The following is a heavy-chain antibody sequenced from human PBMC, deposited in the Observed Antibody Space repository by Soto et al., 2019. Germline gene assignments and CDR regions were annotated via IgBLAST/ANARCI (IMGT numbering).Heavy chain of an antibody. CDR3: AKRAYSGSYYSAFDI. V-gene: IGHV3-23*01. CDR2: ISASGGRT. J-gene: IGHJ3*02. Sequence: GGSLRLSCAASGFTFSSYAMSWVRQAPGKGLQWVSAISASGGRTYCADSVKGRFTISRDNSKSTLYLQMSSLRVEDTAIYYCAKRAYSGSYYSAFDIWGQGTMVTVSS. D-gene: IGHD1-26*01. CDR1: GFTFSSYA.